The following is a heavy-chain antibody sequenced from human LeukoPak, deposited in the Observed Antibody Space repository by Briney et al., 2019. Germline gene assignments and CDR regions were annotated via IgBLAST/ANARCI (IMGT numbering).Heavy chain of an antibody. D-gene: IGHD2-2*01. Sequence: GGSLRLSCAASGFTFSSYWMSWVRQAPGKGLEWVANIKQDGSEKYYEDSVKGRFTISRDNAKNSLYLQMNSLRAEDTAVYYCARDSVAYQLLLYYFDYWGQGTLVTVSS. V-gene: IGHV3-7*01. CDR2: IKQDGSEK. CDR3: ARDSVAYQLLLYYFDY. CDR1: GFTFSSYW. J-gene: IGHJ4*02.